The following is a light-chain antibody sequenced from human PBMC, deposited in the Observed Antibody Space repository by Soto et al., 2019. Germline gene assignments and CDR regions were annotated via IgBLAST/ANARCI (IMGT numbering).Light chain of an antibody. V-gene: IGKV3-11*01. Sequence: EIVLTQSPATLSLSPGERATLSCRASQSVSSYLAWYQQKPGQAPRLLIYDASNRATGIPARFSGSGSGTDFTLTISSLEPEDCAVYYRQQRSNWFTFGGGTKVEIK. CDR2: DAS. CDR3: QQRSNWFT. J-gene: IGKJ4*01. CDR1: QSVSSY.